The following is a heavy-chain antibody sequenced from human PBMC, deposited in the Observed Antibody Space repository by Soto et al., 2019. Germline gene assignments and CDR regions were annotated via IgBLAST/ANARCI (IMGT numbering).Heavy chain of an antibody. CDR3: TNPHRSGVINPI. V-gene: IGHV3-23*01. Sequence: VGSLRLSCAASGFTFSSHVMSWVRQAPGKGLEWVSSIGGGGSKTYYADSVKGRFTISRDNSKDTLHLQMNSLRVEDTAVYYCTNPHRSGVINPIWGQGTLVTFSS. J-gene: IGHJ3*02. CDR2: IGGGGSKT. CDR1: GFTFSSHV. D-gene: IGHD3-10*01.